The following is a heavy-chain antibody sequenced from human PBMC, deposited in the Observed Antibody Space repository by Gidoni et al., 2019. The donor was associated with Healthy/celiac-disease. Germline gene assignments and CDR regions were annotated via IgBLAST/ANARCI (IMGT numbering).Heavy chain of an antibody. J-gene: IGHJ2*01. Sequence: EVQLVESGGGLVQPGGSLRLSCAASGFTFSSYDMHWVRQATGKGLEWVSAIGTAGDTYYPGSVKGRFTISRENAKNSLYLQMNSLRAGDTAVYYCARGPLGYDSSGYYPNYWYFDLWGRGTLVTVSS. CDR1: GFTFSSYD. V-gene: IGHV3-13*01. D-gene: IGHD3-22*01. CDR3: ARGPLGYDSSGYYPNYWYFDL. CDR2: IGTAGDT.